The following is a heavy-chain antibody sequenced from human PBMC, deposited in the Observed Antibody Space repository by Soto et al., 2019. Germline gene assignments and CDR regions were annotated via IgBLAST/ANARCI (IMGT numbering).Heavy chain of an antibody. CDR2: IYYSGST. V-gene: IGHV4-39*01. CDR1: GGSISSSSYY. D-gene: IGHD3-22*01. J-gene: IGHJ4*02. CDR3: ATAKRAYDSSYRIESQFDY. Sequence: QLQLQESGPGLVKPSETLSLTCTVSGGSISSSSYYWGWIRQPPGKGLEWIGSIYYSGSTYYNPSLKSRVTISVDTSKNQFSLKLSSVTAADTAVYYCATAKRAYDSSYRIESQFDYWGQGTLVTVSS.